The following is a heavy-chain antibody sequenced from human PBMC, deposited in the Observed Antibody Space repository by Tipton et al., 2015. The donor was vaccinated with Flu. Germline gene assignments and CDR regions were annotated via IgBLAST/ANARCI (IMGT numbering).Heavy chain of an antibody. CDR3: ASPGHSNPPT. CDR2: IYDSGST. V-gene: IGHV4-39*07. J-gene: IGHJ5*02. D-gene: IGHD6-13*01. Sequence: QVQLVQSGPEVKPSETLSLICTVSGGSIRSTSHYWIGSIYDSGSTYYNPSLQSRVTISLDTSKNQFSLRLTSVTAADTALYSCASPGHSNPPTWGQGTLVTVSS. CDR1: GGSIRSTSHY.